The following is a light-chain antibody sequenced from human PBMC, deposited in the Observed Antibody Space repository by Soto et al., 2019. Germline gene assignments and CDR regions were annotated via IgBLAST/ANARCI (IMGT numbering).Light chain of an antibody. CDR2: QDT. CDR3: QAWDSNNVV. CDR1: KLGQKY. V-gene: IGLV3-1*01. J-gene: IGLJ2*01. Sequence: LTQPPSASGSPGQSVTITCSGDKLGQKYACWYQQKPGQSPVLVIYQDTKRPSGIPERFSGSNSGNTATLTISGTQAMDEADYYCQAWDSNNVVFGGGTKLTVL.